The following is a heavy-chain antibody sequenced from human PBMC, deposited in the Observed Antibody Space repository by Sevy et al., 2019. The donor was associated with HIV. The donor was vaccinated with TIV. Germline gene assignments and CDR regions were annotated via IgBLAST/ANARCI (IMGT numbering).Heavy chain of an antibody. V-gene: IGHV3-7*01. CDR3: ASSVNSGWSGAFDI. Sequence: GGSLRLSCAVSGFTFSNYWMSWVRQAPGKGLEWVANINEDRSEKYYVGSVKSRFTISRDNARNSLYLEMNNLRTEDTAVYYCASSVNSGWSGAFDIWGQGTMVTVSS. D-gene: IGHD6-19*01. J-gene: IGHJ3*02. CDR1: GFTFSNYW. CDR2: INEDRSEK.